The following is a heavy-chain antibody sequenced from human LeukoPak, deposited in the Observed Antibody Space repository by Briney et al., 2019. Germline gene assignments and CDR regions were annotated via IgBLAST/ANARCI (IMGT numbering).Heavy chain of an antibody. CDR3: TTGLWYYDSSGYYLVDY. CDR2: IKSKTDGGTT. V-gene: IGHV3-15*01. D-gene: IGHD3-22*01. J-gene: IGHJ4*02. Sequence: PGGSLRLSCAASGFTFSNAWMSWVRQAPGKGLEWVGRIKSKTDGGTTDYAAPVKGRFTISRDESKNTLYLQMNSLKTEDTAVYYCTTGLWYYDSSGYYLVDYWGQGTLVTVSS. CDR1: GFTFSNAW.